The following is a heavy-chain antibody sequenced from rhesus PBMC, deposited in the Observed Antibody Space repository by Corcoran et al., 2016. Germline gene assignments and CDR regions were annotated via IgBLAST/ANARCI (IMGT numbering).Heavy chain of an antibody. CDR3: ASGGDYYPYYFDY. CDR2: IYGRGRST. CDR1: GGSFSSSY. Sequence: QLQESGPGLVKPSETLSVTCAVSGGSFSSSYWSWLRQAPGKGLEWIGYIYGRGRSTNYNPSIKSRVTLSVDTSKKQFSLNVSSVTAADTAVYYCASGGDYYPYYFDYWGQGVLVTVSS. J-gene: IGHJ4*01. D-gene: IGHD3-34*01. V-gene: IGHV4-169*02.